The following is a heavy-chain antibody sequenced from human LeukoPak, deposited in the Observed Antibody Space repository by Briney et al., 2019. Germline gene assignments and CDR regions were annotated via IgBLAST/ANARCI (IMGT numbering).Heavy chain of an antibody. CDR3: ARVSRGDYYYGMDV. Sequence: PSETLSLTCAVYGGSLSGSYWSWIRQPPGKGLEWIGYIYYSGSTNYNPSLKSRVTISVDTSKNQFSLKLSSVTAADTAVYYCARVSRGDYYYGMDVWGQGTTVTVSS. J-gene: IGHJ6*02. CDR1: GGSLSGSY. V-gene: IGHV4-59*01. D-gene: IGHD3-10*01. CDR2: IYYSGST.